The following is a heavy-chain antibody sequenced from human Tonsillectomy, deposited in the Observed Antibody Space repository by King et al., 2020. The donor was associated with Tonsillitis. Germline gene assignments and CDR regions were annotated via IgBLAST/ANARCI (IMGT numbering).Heavy chain of an antibody. Sequence: VQLVQSGAEVKKPGSSVKVSCKASGGTFSSYAISWVRQAPGQGLEWMGGIIPIFGTANYAQKFQGRVTITADESTSTAYMELSSLRSEDTAVYYCAITDYYDSRGYYYGLAIDYWGQGTLVTVSS. CDR2: IIPIFGTA. D-gene: IGHD3-22*01. CDR1: GGTFSSYA. J-gene: IGHJ4*02. V-gene: IGHV1-69*01. CDR3: AITDYYDSRGYYYGLAIDY.